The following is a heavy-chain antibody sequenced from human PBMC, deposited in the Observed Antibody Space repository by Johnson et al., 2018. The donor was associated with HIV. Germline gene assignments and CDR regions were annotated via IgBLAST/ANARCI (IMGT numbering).Heavy chain of an antibody. CDR2: IWYDGSNK. Sequence: QVQLVESGGGVVQPGKSLRLSCAASGFTFSYYGMHWVRQAPGKGLEWVAVIWYDGSNKFYADSVKGRSTISRDNSKNTVYLQMNSLRAEDTAVYYCAKSSSSFGAFDIWGQGTMVTVSS. CDR1: GFTFSYYG. J-gene: IGHJ3*02. D-gene: IGHD6-6*01. CDR3: AKSSSSFGAFDI. V-gene: IGHV3-33*06.